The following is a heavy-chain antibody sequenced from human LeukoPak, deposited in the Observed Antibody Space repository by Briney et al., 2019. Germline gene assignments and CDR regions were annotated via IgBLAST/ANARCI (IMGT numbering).Heavy chain of an antibody. CDR2: ISSSSIHI. V-gene: IGHV3-11*03. Sequence: GGSLRLSCAASGFTFSDHYMSWIRQAPGKGLEWVSYISSSSIHISYADSVKGRFTISRDDAKNSLYLQMNGLRAEDTAVYYCARKKDDYFDYWGQGSLVAVSS. CDR3: ARKKDDYFDY. J-gene: IGHJ4*02. CDR1: GFTFSDHY.